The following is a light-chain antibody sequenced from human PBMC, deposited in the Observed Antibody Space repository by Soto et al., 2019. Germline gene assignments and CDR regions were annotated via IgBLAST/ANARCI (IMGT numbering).Light chain of an antibody. Sequence: DIQMTQSPSTLPASVGDRVTITCLAIQSIDRWLNWYQQRPGKAPKILIYHASSLETGVPSRFSGSGSGTEFTLTISSLQPEDFETYYCQQYNSYSQTFGQGTKVDIK. J-gene: IGKJ1*01. V-gene: IGKV1-5*01. CDR2: HAS. CDR1: QSIDRW. CDR3: QQYNSYSQT.